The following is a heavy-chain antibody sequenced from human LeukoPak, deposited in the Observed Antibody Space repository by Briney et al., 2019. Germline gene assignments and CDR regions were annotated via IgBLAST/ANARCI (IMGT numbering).Heavy chain of an antibody. CDR1: GGTFSSYT. CDR3: ARGGRCSSTSCYTSAEYFQH. Sequence: ASVKVSCKASGGTFSSYTISWVRQAPGQGLEWMGWIIPILGIANYAQKFQGRVTITADKSTSTAYMELSSLRSEDTAVYYCARGGRCSSTSCYTSAEYFQHWGQGTLVTVSS. D-gene: IGHD2-2*02. J-gene: IGHJ1*01. CDR2: IIPILGIA. V-gene: IGHV1-69*10.